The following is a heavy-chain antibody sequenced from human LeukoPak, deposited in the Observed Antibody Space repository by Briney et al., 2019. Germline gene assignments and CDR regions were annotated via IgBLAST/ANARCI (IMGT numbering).Heavy chain of an antibody. V-gene: IGHV4-39*01. J-gene: IGHJ4*02. Sequence: SETLSLTCTVSGGSISSSSYYWGWIRQLPGKGLEWIGSIYYSGSTYYNPSLKSRVTISVDTSKNQFSLKLSSVTAADTAVYYCARHGGRLQRYFDYWGQGTLVTVSS. CDR1: GGSISSSSYY. CDR3: ARHGGRLQRYFDY. D-gene: IGHD4-11*01. CDR2: IYYSGST.